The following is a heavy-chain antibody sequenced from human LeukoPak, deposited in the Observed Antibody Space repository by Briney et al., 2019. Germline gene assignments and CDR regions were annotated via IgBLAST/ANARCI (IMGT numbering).Heavy chain of an antibody. CDR3: TRGYSSSWRYFDY. V-gene: IGHV3-49*04. J-gene: IGHJ4*02. D-gene: IGHD6-13*01. CDR2: IRSKAYGGTT. Sequence: GGSLRLSCAVSGITLSNYGMSWVRQAPGKGLEWVGFIRSKAYGGTTEYAASVKGRFTISRDDSKSIAYLQMNSLKTEDTAVYYCTRGYSSSWRYFDYWGQGTLVTVSS. CDR1: GITLSNYG.